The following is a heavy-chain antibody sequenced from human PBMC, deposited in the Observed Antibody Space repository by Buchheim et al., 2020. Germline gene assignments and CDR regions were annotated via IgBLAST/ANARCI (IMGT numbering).Heavy chain of an antibody. CDR1: GFTFSSYA. D-gene: IGHD6-13*01. V-gene: IGHV3-30-3*01. J-gene: IGHJ6*02. CDR2: ISYDGSNK. CDR3: AREQTGYSSSWFPDLYYYYGMDV. Sequence: QVQLVESGGGVVQPGRSLRLSCAASGFTFSSYAMHWVRQAPGKGLEWVAVISYDGSNKYYADSVKGRFTISRDNSKNTLYLQMNSLRAEDTAVYYCAREQTGYSSSWFPDLYYYYGMDVWGQGTT.